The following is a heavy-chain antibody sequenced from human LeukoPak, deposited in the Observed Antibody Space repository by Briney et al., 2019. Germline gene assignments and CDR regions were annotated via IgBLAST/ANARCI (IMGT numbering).Heavy chain of an antibody. CDR2: IHPSGML. Sequence: PSETLSLTCTVSGASFNSDDQYLNWIRQSPGKGLEWIGSIHPSGMLYNNPSLESRVTMSRDPSKNQFSLNLNSVTAADTAVYFCSRGMDSRKLGYWGQGILVTVSS. CDR1: GASFNSDDQY. CDR3: SRGMDSRKLGY. V-gene: IGHV4-31*03. J-gene: IGHJ4*02. D-gene: IGHD3-22*01.